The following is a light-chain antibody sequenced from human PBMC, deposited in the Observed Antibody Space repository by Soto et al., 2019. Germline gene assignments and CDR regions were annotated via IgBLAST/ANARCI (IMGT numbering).Light chain of an antibody. CDR2: DAS. CDR1: QDISTW. V-gene: IGKV1-5*01. Sequence: DAQMTQSPSTLSASVGDRVTITCRASQDISTWLAWYQQKPGKAPKLLIYDASSLESGVPARFSGSGSGTDFTLTISSLQPEDFATYYCQQRETFGPGTKVDIK. CDR3: QQRET. J-gene: IGKJ3*01.